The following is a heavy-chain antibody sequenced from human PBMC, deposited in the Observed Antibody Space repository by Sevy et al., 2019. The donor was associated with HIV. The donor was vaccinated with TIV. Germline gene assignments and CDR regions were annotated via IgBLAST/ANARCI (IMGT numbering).Heavy chain of an antibody. Sequence: GGSLRLSCEGSGYSFSTHWIAWVRQMPGKGLEWMGIIYAGDSETRYSPSFQGQVTISVDKSISTAYLQWSSLKASDTAMYYCARSEEYNYEQFDYWGQGTLVTVSS. J-gene: IGHJ4*02. D-gene: IGHD1-1*01. CDR3: ARSEEYNYEQFDY. CDR2: IYAGDSET. CDR1: GYSFSTHW. V-gene: IGHV5-51*01.